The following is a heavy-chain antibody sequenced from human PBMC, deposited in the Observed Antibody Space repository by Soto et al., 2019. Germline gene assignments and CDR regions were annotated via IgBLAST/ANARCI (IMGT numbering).Heavy chain of an antibody. Sequence: QVQLVQSGAEVKKPGASVKVSCKASGYTFTSYGISWVRQAPGQGLEGMGWISAYNGNTNYAQKLQGRVTMTTDTSTSTAYMELRRLRSDDTAVYYCARVGGLEWLVFTDGMDVWGQGTTVTVSS. CDR3: ARVGGLEWLVFTDGMDV. CDR1: GYTFTSYG. J-gene: IGHJ6*02. D-gene: IGHD6-19*01. CDR2: ISAYNGNT. V-gene: IGHV1-18*01.